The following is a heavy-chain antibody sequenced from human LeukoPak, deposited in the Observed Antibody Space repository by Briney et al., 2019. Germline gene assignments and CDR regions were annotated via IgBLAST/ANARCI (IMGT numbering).Heavy chain of an antibody. CDR2: ISSSSSTI. D-gene: IGHD1-26*01. Sequence: PGGSLRLSCAASGFTFSSYSMNWVRQAPGKGLEWVSYISSSSSTIYYADSVKGRFTISRDNAKNSLYLQMNSLRADDTAVYYCARDRRVGATLAFDIWGQGTMVTVSS. CDR1: GFTFSSYS. J-gene: IGHJ3*02. V-gene: IGHV3-48*01. CDR3: ARDRRVGATLAFDI.